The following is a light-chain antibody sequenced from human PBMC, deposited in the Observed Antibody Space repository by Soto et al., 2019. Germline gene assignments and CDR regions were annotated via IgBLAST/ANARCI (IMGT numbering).Light chain of an antibody. J-gene: IGKJ5*01. V-gene: IGKV1-5*03. CDR3: QQYDSYSYT. CDR1: QSISAW. CDR2: KAS. Sequence: SHMTHSPSTLSASLGDRVTMTFRASQSISAWLAWYQQKPGKAPKLLIYKASSLESGVPSRFSGSGSGTEFTLTISSLQPDDFATYYCQQYDSYSYTFGQGTRLEIK.